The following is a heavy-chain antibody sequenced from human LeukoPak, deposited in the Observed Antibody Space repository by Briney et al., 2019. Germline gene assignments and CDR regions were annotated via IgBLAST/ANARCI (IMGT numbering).Heavy chain of an antibody. Sequence: GGSLRLSCAASGFTFSNYVIHWVRQAPGKGLEWVAVTSSDLNVKLYADSVKGRFTNSRDNSRSTLYLQMNSLRPEDTAIYYCAREGYYGSGSPPSLYFDYWGQGTLVTVSS. CDR2: TSSDLNVK. D-gene: IGHD3-10*01. J-gene: IGHJ4*02. V-gene: IGHV3-30-3*01. CDR1: GFTFSNYV. CDR3: AREGYYGSGSPPSLYFDY.